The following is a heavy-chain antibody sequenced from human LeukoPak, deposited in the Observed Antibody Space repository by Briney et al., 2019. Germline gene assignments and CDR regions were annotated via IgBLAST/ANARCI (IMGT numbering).Heavy chain of an antibody. V-gene: IGHV3-15*01. CDR3: TTDLLEYGDWRYNFDY. CDR1: GFTFSNAW. J-gene: IGHJ4*02. Sequence: PGGSLRLSCAASGFTFSNAWMSWVRQAPGKGLEWVGRIKSKTDGGTTDYAAPVKGRFTISRDDSKNTLYLQVNSLKTEDTAVYYCTTDLLEYGDWRYNFDYWGQGTLVTVSS. D-gene: IGHD4-17*01. CDR2: IKSKTDGGTT.